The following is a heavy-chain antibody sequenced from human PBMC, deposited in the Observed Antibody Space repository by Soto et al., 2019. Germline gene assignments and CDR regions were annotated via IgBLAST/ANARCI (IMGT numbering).Heavy chain of an antibody. CDR3: ARDCWLGGSGPRRYYYYGMAV. V-gene: IGHV3-33*01. J-gene: IGHJ6*01. CDR2: IWYDGSDK. Sequence: QVQLVESGGGVVQPGRSLRLSCAASGFTFSSYGMHWVRQAPGKGLEWVAFIWYDGSDKYYADSVKGRFTISRDNSKNTVYLQMSSLRAEDTAVYYCARDCWLGGSGPRRYYYYGMAVWGQGTTVTVSS. D-gene: IGHD6-19*01. CDR1: GFTFSSYG.